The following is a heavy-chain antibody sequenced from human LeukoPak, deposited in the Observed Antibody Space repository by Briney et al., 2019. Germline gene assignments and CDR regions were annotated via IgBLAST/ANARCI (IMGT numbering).Heavy chain of an antibody. J-gene: IGHJ4*02. CDR2: IHYSGST. D-gene: IGHD5-12*01. V-gene: IGHV4-59*01. CDR3: ARDKGDGYNYAGGFDY. Sequence: SETLSLTCTVSGGSISSYYWSWIRQPPGKGLEWIGYIHYSGSTNYNPSLKSRVTISVDTSKNQFSLKLSSVTAADTAVYYCARDKGDGYNYAGGFDYWGQGTLVTVSS. CDR1: GGSISSYY.